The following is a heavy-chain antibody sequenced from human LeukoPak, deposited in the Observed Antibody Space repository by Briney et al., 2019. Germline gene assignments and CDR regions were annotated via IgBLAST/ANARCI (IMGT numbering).Heavy chain of an antibody. V-gene: IGHV3-30*04. CDR1: GFTFRSHI. CDR2: ISRDGSNE. J-gene: IGHJ4*02. CDR3: AREDDRASHQSGFDY. Sequence: GGSLRLSCAASGFTFRSHIMHWVRQAPGKGLEWVATISRDGSNEYYADSVKGRFTISRDNSKNTLYLQMNSLRAEDTAFYYCAREDDRASHQSGFDYWGQGTLVTVSS. D-gene: IGHD3-16*02.